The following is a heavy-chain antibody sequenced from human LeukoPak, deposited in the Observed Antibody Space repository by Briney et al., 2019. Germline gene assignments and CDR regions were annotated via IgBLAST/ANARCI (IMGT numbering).Heavy chain of an antibody. Sequence: GGSLRLSCAASGFTFSSYAMNWVRQAPGRGLEGVSGFSGSGGTAYYADSVKCRFTISRDNSKNTLYLQMTSLRAEDTAVYYCANGNRCTSPNCLGYYYFYMDVWGKGTTVTVSS. D-gene: IGHD2-8*01. CDR2: FSGSGGTA. V-gene: IGHV3-23*01. J-gene: IGHJ6*03. CDR3: ANGNRCTSPNCLGYYYFYMDV. CDR1: GFTFSSYA.